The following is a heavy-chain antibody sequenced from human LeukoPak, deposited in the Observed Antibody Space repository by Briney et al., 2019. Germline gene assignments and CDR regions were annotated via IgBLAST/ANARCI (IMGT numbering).Heavy chain of an antibody. CDR2: ISWDGGST. Sequence: GGSLRLSCAASGFTFDDYAMHWVRQAPGKGLEWVSLISWDGGSTYYADSEKGRFTISRDNSKNSLYLQMNSLRAEDTALYYCAKGITGTIAYFDYWGQGTLVTVSS. CDR1: GFTFDDYA. V-gene: IGHV3-43D*03. J-gene: IGHJ4*02. D-gene: IGHD1-20*01. CDR3: AKGITGTIAYFDY.